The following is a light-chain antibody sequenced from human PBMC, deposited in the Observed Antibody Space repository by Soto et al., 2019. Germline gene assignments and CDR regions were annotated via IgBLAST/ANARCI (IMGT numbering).Light chain of an antibody. CDR1: SSNIGAGYD. Sequence: QSVLTQPPSVSGAPGQRVTISCTGSSSNIGAGYDVRWYQQLPGTAPKLLIYGNSKRPSGVPDRFSGSKSGTSASLAITGLQAEDEADYYCQSYDSSLSGFYVFGTGTKLTVL. V-gene: IGLV1-40*01. CDR3: QSYDSSLSGFYV. CDR2: GNS. J-gene: IGLJ1*01.